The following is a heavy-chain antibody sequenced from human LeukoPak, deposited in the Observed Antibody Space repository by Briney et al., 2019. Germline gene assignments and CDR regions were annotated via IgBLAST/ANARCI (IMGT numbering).Heavy chain of an antibody. D-gene: IGHD1-1*01. J-gene: IGHJ4*02. V-gene: IGHV3-23*01. Sequence: GGSLRLSCTASGFIFSMYGMHWVRQAPGRGLEWVSAISGSGANTYYADSVKGRITISRDNSKNTLYLQMNSLRAEDTAVYYCAKDPGTTPRYYFDYWGQGTLVTVSS. CDR1: GFIFSMYG. CDR2: ISGSGANT. CDR3: AKDPGTTPRYYFDY.